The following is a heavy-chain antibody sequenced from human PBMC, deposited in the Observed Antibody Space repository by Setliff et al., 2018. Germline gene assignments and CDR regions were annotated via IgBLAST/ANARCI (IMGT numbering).Heavy chain of an antibody. CDR1: GASLSSGTYY. J-gene: IGHJ4*02. CDR2: IYYRGDT. V-gene: IGHV4-39*01. Sequence: SETLSLTCTVSGASLSSGTYYWGWIRQPPGKGLGWIGRIYYRGDTYYNASLKGRLTISVDTAQNQFSLRLTSVTAADTAVYYCARTGTYRYFDYWGQGALVTVS. CDR3: ARTGTYRYFDY. D-gene: IGHD1-1*01.